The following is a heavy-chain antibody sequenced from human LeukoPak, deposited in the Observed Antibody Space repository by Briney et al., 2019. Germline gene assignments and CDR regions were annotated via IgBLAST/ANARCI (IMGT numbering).Heavy chain of an antibody. D-gene: IGHD3-10*01. V-gene: IGHV1-18*01. Sequence: ASVKVSCKASGYTFTNYGISWLRQAPGQGLEWMGWISAYNGNTNYAQKLQGRVSMTTDTSTSTAYMELRSLRSDDTAVYYCARERDVAYYYGSGSQAADYWGQGTLVTVSS. CDR3: ARERDVAYYYGSGSQAADY. CDR2: ISAYNGNT. CDR1: GYTFTNYG. J-gene: IGHJ4*02.